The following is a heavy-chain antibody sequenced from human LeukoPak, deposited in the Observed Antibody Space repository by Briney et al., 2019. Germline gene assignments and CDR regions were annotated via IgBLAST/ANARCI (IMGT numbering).Heavy chain of an antibody. J-gene: IGHJ4*02. Sequence: ASVKVSCKASGYTFTGYYMHWVRQAPGQGLEWMGRINPNSGGTSYAQKFQGRVTMTRDTSTSTVYMELSSLRSEDTAVYYCARLMHTATDYWGQGTLVTVSS. CDR1: GYTFTGYY. CDR2: INPNSGGT. V-gene: IGHV1-2*06. D-gene: IGHD5-18*01. CDR3: ARLMHTATDY.